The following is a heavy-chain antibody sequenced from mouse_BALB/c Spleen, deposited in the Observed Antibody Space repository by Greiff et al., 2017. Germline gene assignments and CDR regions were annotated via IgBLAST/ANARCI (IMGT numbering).Heavy chain of an antibody. CDR1: GYTFTSYW. Sequence: VQLQQPGAELVKPGASVKLSCKASGYTFTSYWMHWVKQRPGQGLEWIGEINPSNGRTNYNEKFKSKATLTVDKSSSTAYMQLSSLTSEDSAVYYCARVGSSGYLDYWGQGTSVTVSS. J-gene: IGHJ4*01. CDR3: ARVGSSGYLDY. D-gene: IGHD3-1*01. V-gene: IGHV1S81*02. CDR2: INPSNGRT.